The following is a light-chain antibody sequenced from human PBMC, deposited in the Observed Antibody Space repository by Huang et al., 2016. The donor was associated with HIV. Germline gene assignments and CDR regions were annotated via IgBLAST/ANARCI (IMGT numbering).Light chain of an antibody. V-gene: IGKV4-1*01. CDR1: QSVFSTSNNQNY. Sequence: DIVMTQSPDFLAVSLGERATINCKSIQSVFSTSNNQNYLGWYQQKPGQPPKLLIYWASTRVSGVPDRFSGSGSGTDFTLTIDGLQAEDVALYFCQQYFGSPPITFGQGTRLEIK. CDR2: WAS. CDR3: QQYFGSPPIT. J-gene: IGKJ5*01.